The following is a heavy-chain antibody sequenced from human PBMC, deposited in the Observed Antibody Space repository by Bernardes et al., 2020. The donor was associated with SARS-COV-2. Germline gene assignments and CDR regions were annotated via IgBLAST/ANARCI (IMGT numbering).Heavy chain of an antibody. Sequence: SETLSLTCSVSGGSINTGLVYWSWIRQPAGKGLEWIGHIYPSGSTNYNPSLQSRVSISIDTSQNQFSLKLSSVTAADTAVYYCVRGFGYYYDSTDYYFDYWGQGSLVTISA. J-gene: IGHJ4*02. D-gene: IGHD3-22*01. V-gene: IGHV4-61*09. CDR2: IYPSGST. CDR3: VRGFGYYYDSTDYYFDY. CDR1: GGSINTGLVY.